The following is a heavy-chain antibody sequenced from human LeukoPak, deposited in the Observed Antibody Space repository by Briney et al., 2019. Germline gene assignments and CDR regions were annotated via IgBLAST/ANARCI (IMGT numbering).Heavy chain of an antibody. V-gene: IGHV3-20*04. Sequence: PGGSLRLSCAASGFTFGNYGMSWVRQAPGKGLEWVSGINWDGGSTGYADSVKGRFTISRDNAKNSLYLQMNSLRAEDTAVYYCSRAPELGELPVFDYWGQETLVTVSS. CDR2: INWDGGST. CDR1: GFTFGNYG. CDR3: SRAPELGELPVFDY. J-gene: IGHJ4*02. D-gene: IGHD3-16*01.